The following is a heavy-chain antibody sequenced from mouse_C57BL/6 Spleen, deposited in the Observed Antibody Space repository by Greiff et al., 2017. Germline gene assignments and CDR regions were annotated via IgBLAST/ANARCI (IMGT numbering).Heavy chain of an antibody. J-gene: IGHJ3*01. D-gene: IGHD1-1*01. CDR3: ARPVVATEGFAY. CDR1: GYAFSSSW. V-gene: IGHV1-82*01. Sequence: QVQLQQSGPELVKPGASVKISCKASGYAFSSSWMNWVKQRPGKGLEWIGRIYPGDGATNYNGKFKGKATLTADKSSSTAYMQLSSLTSEDSAVYFCARPVVATEGFAYWGQGTLVTVSA. CDR2: IYPGDGAT.